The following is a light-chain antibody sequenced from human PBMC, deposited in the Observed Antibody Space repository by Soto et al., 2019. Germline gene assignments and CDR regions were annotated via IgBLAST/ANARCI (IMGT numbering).Light chain of an antibody. CDR1: SSDVGGYNY. V-gene: IGLV2-14*01. J-gene: IGLJ2*01. Sequence: QSALTQPASVSGSPGQSIAISCTGTSSDVGGYNYVSWHQQHPGKAPKVLISVVSNRPSGVPDRFSGSKSGTSASLAITGLQAEDEGDYYCQSYDSSLSGVVFGGGTQLTVL. CDR2: VVS. CDR3: QSYDSSLSGVV.